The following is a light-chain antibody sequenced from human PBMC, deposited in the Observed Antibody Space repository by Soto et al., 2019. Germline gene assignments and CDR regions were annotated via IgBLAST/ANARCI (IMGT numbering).Light chain of an antibody. J-gene: IGLJ1*01. V-gene: IGLV2-14*03. CDR3: ASYTATNTYV. CDR1: RSDVGGSDY. CDR2: DVN. Sequence: QSALTQSASVSGSPGQSITISCTGTRSDVGGSDYVSWYQQHPDKAPKLVIYDVNDRPSGVSDRFSGSKSGNTASLTISGLQAEDEADYYCASYTATNTYVFGNGTQLTVL.